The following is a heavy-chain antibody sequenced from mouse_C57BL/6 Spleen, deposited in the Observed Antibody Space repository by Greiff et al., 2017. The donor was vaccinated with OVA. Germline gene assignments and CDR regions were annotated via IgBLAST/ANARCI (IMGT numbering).Heavy chain of an antibody. CDR2: INPGSGGT. CDR1: GYAFTNYL. D-gene: IGHD2-4*01. CDR3: ARGEYDYEENAMDY. Sequence: VQLQQSGAELVRPGTSVKVSCKASGYAFTNYLIEWVKQRPGQGLEWIGVINPGSGGTNYNEKFKSKATLTADKSSSTAYIQLSSLTSEDSAVYFCARGEYDYEENAMDYWGQGTSVTVSS. V-gene: IGHV1-54*01. J-gene: IGHJ4*01.